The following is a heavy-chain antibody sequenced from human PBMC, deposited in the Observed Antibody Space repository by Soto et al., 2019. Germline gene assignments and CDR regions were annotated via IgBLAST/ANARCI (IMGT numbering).Heavy chain of an antibody. D-gene: IGHD2-2*01. CDR2: IYYSGHT. Sequence: SETLSLTCTVSGGSISSGGSYWSWIRQRPWKGLEWIGYIYYSGHTYYNPSLTSRVTISLDTSRNQFSLSLNSVTAADTAVYFCARDRLDFASRAAWFDPWGQGXLVTVYS. J-gene: IGHJ5*02. CDR1: GGSISSGGSY. CDR3: ARDRLDFASRAAWFDP. V-gene: IGHV4-31*03.